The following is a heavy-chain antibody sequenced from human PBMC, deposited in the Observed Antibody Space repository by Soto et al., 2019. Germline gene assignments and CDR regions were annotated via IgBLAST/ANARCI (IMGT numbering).Heavy chain of an antibody. Sequence: EVQLVESGGGLVQPGVSLRLSCAASGFTFSAYAMNWVRQAPGKGLEWVSYITTSSSTIYYADSVKGRFTISRDNAKNSLWLQMNSLRDEDTAVYYCASGVTMVRGVHPIYYFNYWGQGTLVTVSS. V-gene: IGHV3-48*02. CDR2: ITTSSSTI. D-gene: IGHD3-10*01. CDR3: ASGVTMVRGVHPIYYFNY. J-gene: IGHJ4*02. CDR1: GFTFSAYA.